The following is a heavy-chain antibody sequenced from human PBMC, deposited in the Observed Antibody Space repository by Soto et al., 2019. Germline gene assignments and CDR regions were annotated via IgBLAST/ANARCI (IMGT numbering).Heavy chain of an antibody. D-gene: IGHD2-15*01. Sequence: QVQLQQWGAGLLKPSETLSLTCAVYGGSFSGYYWSWIRQPPGKGLEWIGEINHSGSTNYNPSLNSRVTRSXXTXKXXFSLKLSSVTAADTAVYYCARVFCSGGSCTYYFDYWGQGTLVTVSS. CDR2: INHSGST. CDR3: ARVFCSGGSCTYYFDY. V-gene: IGHV4-34*01. CDR1: GGSFSGYY. J-gene: IGHJ4*02.